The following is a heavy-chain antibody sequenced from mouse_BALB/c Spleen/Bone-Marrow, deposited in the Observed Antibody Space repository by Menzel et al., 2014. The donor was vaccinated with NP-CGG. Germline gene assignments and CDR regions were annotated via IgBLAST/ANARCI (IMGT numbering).Heavy chain of an antibody. CDR3: ARWRNYYYDY. V-gene: IGHV14-1*02. CDR1: GFNIKDYY. CDR2: IDPENGNT. J-gene: IGHJ2*01. Sequence: EVQLQQSGAELVRPGALVKLSCKSSGFNIKDYYMHWVKQRPEQGLEWIGWIDPENGNTIYDPKFQGKASITADTSSNTAYLQLSSLTAEETTVYYCARWRNYYYDYWGQGTTLTVPS.